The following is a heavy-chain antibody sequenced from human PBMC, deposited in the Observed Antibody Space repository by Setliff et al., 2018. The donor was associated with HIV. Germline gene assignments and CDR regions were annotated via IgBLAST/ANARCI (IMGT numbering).Heavy chain of an antibody. J-gene: IGHJ4*02. CDR2: VYYSGST. CDR1: GVSTSSSSYY. V-gene: IGHV4-39*01. Sequence: SETLSLTCTVSGVSTSSSSYYWGWIRQPPGKGLEWIGYVYYSGSTYYNPSLKSRLTISVDTSKNHFPLRLSSVTAADTAVYYCVRQGAVTGHSFDSWGPGALVTVSS. D-gene: IGHD6-19*01. CDR3: VRQGAVTGHSFDS.